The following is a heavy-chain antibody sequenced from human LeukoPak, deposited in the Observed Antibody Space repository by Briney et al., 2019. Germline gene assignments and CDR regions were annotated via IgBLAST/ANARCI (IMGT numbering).Heavy chain of an antibody. CDR1: GGTFSSYA. CDR2: IIPIFGTA. Sequence: SVKVSCKASGGTFSSYAISWVRQAPGQGLEWMGGIIPIFGTANYAQKFQGRVTITADESTSTAYMELSSLRSEDTAVYYCARSPPIVAPADAFDIWGQGTLVTVSS. D-gene: IGHD1-26*01. V-gene: IGHV1-69*13. CDR3: ARSPPIVAPADAFDI. J-gene: IGHJ3*02.